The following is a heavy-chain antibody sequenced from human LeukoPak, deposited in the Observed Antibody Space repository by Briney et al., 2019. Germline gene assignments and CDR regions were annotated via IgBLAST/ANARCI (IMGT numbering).Heavy chain of an antibody. CDR3: ARASTDYDILTGYDIDAFDI. J-gene: IGHJ3*02. D-gene: IGHD3-9*01. V-gene: IGHV4-59*01. Sequence: PSETLSLTCTVSGGSISNYNWSWIRQPPGKGLEWIGYISYSGSTNYNPSLKSRVTISLDTSKNQFCLKLSSVTAADTAVYYCARASTDYDILTGYDIDAFDIWGQGTMVTVSS. CDR2: ISYSGST. CDR1: GGSISNYN.